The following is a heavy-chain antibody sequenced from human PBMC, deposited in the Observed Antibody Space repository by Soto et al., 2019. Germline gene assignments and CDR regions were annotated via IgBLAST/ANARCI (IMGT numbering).Heavy chain of an antibody. J-gene: IGHJ6*02. D-gene: IGHD2-15*01. CDR2: ISSSSRYI. CDR3: ARDRLVAATSAPPYCYYGMDV. V-gene: IGHV3-21*01. CDR1: GFTFDDYT. Sequence: GGSLRLSCAASGFTFDDYTMHWVRQAPGKGLEWVSSISSSSRYIYYADSVRGRFTISRDNAKNSLYLQINSLRAEDTAVYYCARDRLVAATSAPPYCYYGMDVWGQGTTVTVSS.